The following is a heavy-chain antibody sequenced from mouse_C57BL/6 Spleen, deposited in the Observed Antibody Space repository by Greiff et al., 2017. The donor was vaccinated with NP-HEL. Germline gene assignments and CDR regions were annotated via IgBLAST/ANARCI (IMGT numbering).Heavy chain of an antibody. J-gene: IGHJ4*01. D-gene: IGHD2-3*01. CDR2: IYPGDGDT. V-gene: IGHV1-80*01. Sequence: VQLQQSGAELVKPGASVKISCKASGYAFSSYWMNWVKQRPGKGLEWIGQIYPGDGDTNYNGKFKGKATLTADKSSSTAYMQLSSLTSEDSAVYFCARDGYYLYYAMDYWGQGTSVTVSS. CDR3: ARDGYYLYYAMDY. CDR1: GYAFSSYW.